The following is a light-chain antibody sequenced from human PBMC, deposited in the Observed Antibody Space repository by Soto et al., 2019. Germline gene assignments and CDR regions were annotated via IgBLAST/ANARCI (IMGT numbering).Light chain of an antibody. Sequence: QSVLTQPPSASGAPGQSVTISCTGTNTDVGGYKYVSWYQQHPGKAPKLIIYQVNRRPSGVPGRFSGSVSGNTASLTVSGLQAEDEAEYYCASYAGNNIFLFGSGTRSPS. V-gene: IGLV2-8*01. CDR3: ASYAGNNIFL. J-gene: IGLJ1*01. CDR1: NTDVGGYKY. CDR2: QVN.